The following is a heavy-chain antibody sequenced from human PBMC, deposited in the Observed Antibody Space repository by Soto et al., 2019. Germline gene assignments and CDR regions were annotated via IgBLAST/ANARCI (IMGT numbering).Heavy chain of an antibody. J-gene: IGHJ4*02. D-gene: IGHD1-26*01. CDR2: ISYDGSNK. Sequence: QVQLVESGGGVVQPGRSLRLSCAASGFTFSSYAMHWVRQAPGKGLEWVAGISYDGSNKYYADSVKGRFTISRDNSKNTLYLQMNNLRAEDTAVYYCARVYRGSYFGAVYYCDYWGQGTLVTVSS. CDR1: GFTFSSYA. V-gene: IGHV3-30-3*01. CDR3: ARVYRGSYFGAVYYCDY.